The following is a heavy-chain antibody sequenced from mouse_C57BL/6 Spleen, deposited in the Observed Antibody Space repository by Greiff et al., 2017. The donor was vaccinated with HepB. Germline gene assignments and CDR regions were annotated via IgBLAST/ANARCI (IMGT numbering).Heavy chain of an antibody. CDR3: TREGGNYRYFDV. CDR2: ISSGGDYI. J-gene: IGHJ1*03. V-gene: IGHV5-9-1*02. Sequence: EVQRVESGEGLVKPGGSLKLSCAASGFTFSSYAMSWVRQTPEKRLEWVAYISSGGDYIYYADTVKGRFTISRDNARNTLYLQMSSLKSEDTAMYYCTREGGNYRYFDVWGTGTTVTVSS. D-gene: IGHD2-1*01. CDR1: GFTFSSYA.